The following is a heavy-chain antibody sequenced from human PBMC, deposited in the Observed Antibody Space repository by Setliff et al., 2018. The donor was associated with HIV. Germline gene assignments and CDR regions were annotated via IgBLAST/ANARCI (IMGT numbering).Heavy chain of an antibody. V-gene: IGHV1-2*02. J-gene: IGHJ4*02. CDR2: VNPASGGS. CDR1: GYPFTDYF. D-gene: IGHD1-26*01. CDR3: ARNLVGTSYFDY. Sequence: ASVKVSCKTFGYPFTDYFIHWMRQAPGQGLEWLGWVNPASGGSNYAQNFRGKVTMTRDTFATTAHMELSSLRSEDMAVYYCARNLVGTSYFDYWGQGTLVTVSS.